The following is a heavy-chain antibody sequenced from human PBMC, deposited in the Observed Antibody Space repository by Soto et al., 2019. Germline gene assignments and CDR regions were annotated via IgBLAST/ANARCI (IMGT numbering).Heavy chain of an antibody. V-gene: IGHV2-5*02. CDR3: AHRVLRTDLGLVTTTAMYFDF. CDR1: GFSLTTSGVG. J-gene: IGHJ4*02. Sequence: QITLNESGPTVVRPTETLTLTCRFSGFSLTTSGVGVGWICQSPGKTPEWLALIYWDDDKRYSASLKSRLTITKDTSKNQVVLTVSDMDPTDTATYYCAHRVLRTDLGLVTTTAMYFDFWGQGNPVAVSS. D-gene: IGHD3-3*01. CDR2: IYWDDDK.